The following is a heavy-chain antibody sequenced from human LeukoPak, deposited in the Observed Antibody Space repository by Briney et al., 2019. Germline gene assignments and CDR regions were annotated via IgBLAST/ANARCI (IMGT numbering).Heavy chain of an antibody. CDR3: ARVQSEYYYDSSGYYY. J-gene: IGHJ4*02. CDR1: GYTFTGYY. V-gene: IGHV1-2*06. Sequence: ASVKVSCKASGYTFTGYYMHWVRQAPGQGLEWMGRINPNSGGTDYAQKFQGRVTMTRDTSISTAYMELSRLRSDDTAVYSCARVQSEYYYDSSGYYYWGQGTLVTVSS. D-gene: IGHD3-22*01. CDR2: INPNSGGT.